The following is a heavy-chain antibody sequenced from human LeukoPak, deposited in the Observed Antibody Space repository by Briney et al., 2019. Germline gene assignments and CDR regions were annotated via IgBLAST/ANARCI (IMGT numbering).Heavy chain of an antibody. J-gene: IGHJ4*02. Sequence: TGGSLRLSCAASGFTFSSYAMHWVRQAPGKGLEWVAVISYDGSNKYYADSVKGRFTISRDNSKNSLYLQMNSLRAEDTAVYYCARGRMVAGVRYWGQGTLVTVSS. CDR2: ISYDGSNK. D-gene: IGHD2-15*01. CDR1: GFTFSSYA. V-gene: IGHV3-30-3*01. CDR3: ARGRMVAGVRY.